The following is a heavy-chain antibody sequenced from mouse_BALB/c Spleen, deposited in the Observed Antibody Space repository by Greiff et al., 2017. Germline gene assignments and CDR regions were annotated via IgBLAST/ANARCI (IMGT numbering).Heavy chain of an antibody. D-gene: IGHD2-4*01. J-gene: IGHJ3*01. CDR3: ARGSDYAYLFAY. V-gene: IGHV14-1*02. Sequence: EVQLQQSGAELVRPGALVKLSCKASGFNIKDYYMHWVKQRPEQGLEWIGWIDPENGNTIYDPKFQGKASITADTSSNTAYLQLSSLTSEDTAVYYCARGSDYAYLFAYWGQGTLVTVSA. CDR2: IDPENGNT. CDR1: GFNIKDYY.